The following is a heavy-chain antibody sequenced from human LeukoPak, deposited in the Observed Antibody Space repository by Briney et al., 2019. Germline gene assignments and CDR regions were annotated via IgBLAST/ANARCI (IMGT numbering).Heavy chain of an antibody. J-gene: IGHJ3*02. Sequence: PGGSLRLSCAASGFTFSSYAMSWVRKAPGEGLEWVSAISGSGGSTYHADSVKGRFTISRDNSKNTLYLQMNSLRAEDTAVYYCAKGRVWPLDAFDIWGQGTMVTVSS. D-gene: IGHD2-21*01. CDR1: GFTFSSYA. CDR2: ISGSGGST. V-gene: IGHV3-23*01. CDR3: AKGRVWPLDAFDI.